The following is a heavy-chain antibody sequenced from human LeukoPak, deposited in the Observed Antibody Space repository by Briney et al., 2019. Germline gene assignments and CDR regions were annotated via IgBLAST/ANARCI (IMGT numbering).Heavy chain of an antibody. Sequence: PGGSLRLSCAASGFTFNSYWMNWVRQGPGKGLEWVANIKQDGAEKYYVDSVKGRFTISRDNAKSSLYLQMNSLRAEDTAVYYCASPYCSSTSCSTLHDFWGQGTLVTVSS. D-gene: IGHD2-2*01. CDR1: GFTFNSYW. J-gene: IGHJ4*02. CDR2: IKQDGAEK. CDR3: ASPYCSSTSCSTLHDF. V-gene: IGHV3-7*01.